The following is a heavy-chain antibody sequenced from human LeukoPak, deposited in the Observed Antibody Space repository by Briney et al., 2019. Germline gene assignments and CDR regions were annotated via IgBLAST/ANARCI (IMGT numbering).Heavy chain of an antibody. V-gene: IGHV1-18*01. D-gene: IGHD2-21*02. CDR2: ISGYNGNT. CDR3: ARDYCGGDCYSNWFDP. Sequence: ASVKVSCKASGYTLTSYGINWVRQAPGQGLEWMGWISGYNGNTNYAQKLQGRVTMTTDTSTSTAYMELRSLRSDDTAVYYCARDYCGGDCYSNWFDPWGQGTLVTVSS. CDR1: GYTLTSYG. J-gene: IGHJ5*02.